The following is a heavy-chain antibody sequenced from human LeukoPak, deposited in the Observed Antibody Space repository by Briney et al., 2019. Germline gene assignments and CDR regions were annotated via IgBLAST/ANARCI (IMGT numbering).Heavy chain of an antibody. CDR3: ARVTRLGVAGFDF. J-gene: IGHJ4*02. D-gene: IGHD6-19*01. Sequence: PGGSLRLSCAASGFTFSNYGMPWVRQAPGKGLEWVAVISYEGRETYYADSVKGRFSVSRDNSKNIMYLQMNSLGPDDTAVYYCARVTRLGVAGFDFWGQGTLVTVSS. CDR1: GFTFSNYG. V-gene: IGHV3-30*03. CDR2: ISYEGRET.